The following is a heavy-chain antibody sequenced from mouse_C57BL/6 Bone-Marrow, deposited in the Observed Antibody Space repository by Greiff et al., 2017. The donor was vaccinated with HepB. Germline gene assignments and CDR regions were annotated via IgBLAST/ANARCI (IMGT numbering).Heavy chain of an antibody. Sequence: VQLQQSGAELVRPGASVKLSCTASGYNFKGDYMHWVKQRPEQGLEWIGWIDPENGDTEYASKFQGKATITADTSTNTAYLQLSSLTSEDTAVYYCATKCSTMITKYWYFDVWGTGTTVTVSS. CDR1: GYNFKGDY. J-gene: IGHJ1*03. CDR3: ATKCSTMITKYWYFDV. V-gene: IGHV14-4*01. CDR2: IDPENGDT. D-gene: IGHD2-4*01.